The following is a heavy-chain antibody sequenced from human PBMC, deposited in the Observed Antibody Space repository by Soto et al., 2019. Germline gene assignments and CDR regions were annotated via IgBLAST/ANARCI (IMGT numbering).Heavy chain of an antibody. J-gene: IGHJ3*01. CDR3: ARGIN. CDR2: MNPNSGNT. Sequence: QVQLVQSGAEVKRPGASVRVSCKASGYTFTSYDINWVRQATGQGLEWLGWMNPNSGNTGYGQKFQGRITRTRSTSTSRAYMDLTSLRSEATAVYYCARGINWGQGTMVTLPS. V-gene: IGHV1-8*01. CDR1: GYTFTSYD.